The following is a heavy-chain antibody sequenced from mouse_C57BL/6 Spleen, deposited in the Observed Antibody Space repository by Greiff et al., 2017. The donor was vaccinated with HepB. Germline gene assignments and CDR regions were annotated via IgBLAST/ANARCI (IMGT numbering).Heavy chain of an antibody. V-gene: IGHV7-3*01. CDR1: GFTFTDYY. D-gene: IGHD2-3*01. J-gene: IGHJ3*01. CDR2: IRNKANGYTT. CDR3: ARSDGYMAWFAY. Sequence: EVKLMESGGGLVQPGGSLSLSCAASGFTFTDYYMSWVRQPPGKALEWLGFIRNKANGYTTEYSASVKGRFTIARDNSQSILYLQMNALRAEDSATYYCARSDGYMAWFAYWGQGTLVTVSA.